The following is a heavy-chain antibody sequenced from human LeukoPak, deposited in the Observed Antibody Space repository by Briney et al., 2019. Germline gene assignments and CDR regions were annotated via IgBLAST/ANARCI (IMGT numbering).Heavy chain of an antibody. Sequence: SVKVSCKASGGTFSSYAITWVRQAPGQGLEWMGGIFPIFGTTNYAQKFQGRVTITADRSTTTAYMELSSLRSDDTAVYYCATDGDDLGSYFDYWGQGTLVTVSS. CDR3: ATDGDDLGSYFDY. V-gene: IGHV1-69*06. CDR2: IFPIFGTT. D-gene: IGHD3-3*01. J-gene: IGHJ4*02. CDR1: GGTFSSYA.